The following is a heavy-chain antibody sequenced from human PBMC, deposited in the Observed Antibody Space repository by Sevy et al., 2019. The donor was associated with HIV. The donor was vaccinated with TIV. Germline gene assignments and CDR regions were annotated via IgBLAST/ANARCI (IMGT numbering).Heavy chain of an antibody. Sequence: GGSLRRSCSTSGFTFRGYAISWVRQAPGKGLEWVGLIRTAPYGGATEYGASVKGRFSLSRDDSKSIAYLQMNSLYTEDTAVYYCSRWGSDYIRDYWGQGTLVTVSS. CDR1: GFTFRGYA. D-gene: IGHD4-17*01. CDR2: IRTAPYGGAT. V-gene: IGHV3-49*04. CDR3: SRWGSDYIRDY. J-gene: IGHJ4*02.